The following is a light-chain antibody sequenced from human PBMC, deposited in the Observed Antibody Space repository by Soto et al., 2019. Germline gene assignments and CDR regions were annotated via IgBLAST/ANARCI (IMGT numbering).Light chain of an antibody. V-gene: IGKV3-11*01. J-gene: IGKJ5*01. Sequence: EIVLTQSPATLSLSPGERATLSCRASQSISSYLAWYQQKLGQAPRLLIYDASNSATGVPRRFSGSGSWTDFNPTISGPEPKDFAVYYRQQDSNCPLTFGQGTRLDIK. CDR2: DAS. CDR1: QSISSY. CDR3: QQDSNCPLT.